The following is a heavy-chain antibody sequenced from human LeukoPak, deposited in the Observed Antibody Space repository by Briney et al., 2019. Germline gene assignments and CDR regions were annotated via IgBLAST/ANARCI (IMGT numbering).Heavy chain of an antibody. J-gene: IGHJ4*02. D-gene: IGHD2-15*01. CDR2: ISAYNGNT. CDR3: ARDAHCSGGSCYSGAY. CDR1: GYTFTSYG. V-gene: IGHV1-18*01. Sequence: ASVKVSCKASGYTFTSYGISWVRQAPGQGLEWMGWISAYNGNTNYAQKLQGRVTMTTDTSTSTAYMEQRSLRSDDTAVYYCARDAHCSGGSCYSGAYWGQGTLVTVSS.